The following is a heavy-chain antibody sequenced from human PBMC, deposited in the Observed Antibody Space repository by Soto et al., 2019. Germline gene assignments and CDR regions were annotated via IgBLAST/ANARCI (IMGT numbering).Heavy chain of an antibody. J-gene: IGHJ4*02. CDR1: GVSFSGFS. Sequence: QVQLQQWGAGLLTPSETLSLTCAVSGVSFSGFSWSWIRPPPRKGLEWIGAINHSGSTNYNPAFKSRVTVPRDNAKNTLYLQMNSRRAEATAVYYFGKFSYDAGWFDYWGQGTLVTVSS. V-gene: IGHV4-34*01. D-gene: IGHD5-12*01. CDR3: GKFSYDAGWFDY. CDR2: INHSGST.